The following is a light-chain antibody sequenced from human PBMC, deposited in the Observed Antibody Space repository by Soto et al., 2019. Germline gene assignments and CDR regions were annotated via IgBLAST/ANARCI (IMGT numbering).Light chain of an antibody. V-gene: IGKV1-27*01. J-gene: IGKJ4*01. CDR1: QGISNY. Sequence: DIQMTQSPSSLSASVGDRVTITCRASQGISNYLAWYQQKPGEVPKVLIYASSTLQSGVPSRFSGSGSGTDFTLAISSLQPEDVATYYCHKYNSAPLTFVGGTKVEIK. CDR2: ASS. CDR3: HKYNSAPLT.